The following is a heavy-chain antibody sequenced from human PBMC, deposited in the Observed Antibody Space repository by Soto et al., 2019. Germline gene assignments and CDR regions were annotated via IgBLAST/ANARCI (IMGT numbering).Heavy chain of an antibody. V-gene: IGHV1-3*01. D-gene: IGHD3-3*01. Sequence: ASVKVSCKASGYTFTSYAMHWVRQAPGQRLEWMGWINAGNGNTKYSQKFQGRVTITRDTSASTAYMELSSLRSEDTAVYYCARDLDSEWLLSDTAFDYWGQGTLVTVSS. CDR1: GYTFTSYA. CDR3: ARDLDSEWLLSDTAFDY. J-gene: IGHJ4*02. CDR2: INAGNGNT.